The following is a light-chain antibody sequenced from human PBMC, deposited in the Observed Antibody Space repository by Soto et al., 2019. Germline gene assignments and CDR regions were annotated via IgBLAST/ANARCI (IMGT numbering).Light chain of an antibody. CDR1: NTDVGDYNY. J-gene: IGLJ2*01. Sequence: QSALTQPASVAGSPGQSITISCTGSNTDVGDYNYVSWYRQLPGKAPQLLIYSDYQRPSGVPDRFSGSKSGTSASLAISGLQSEDEGDYYCAAWDDSLSGVLFGGGTKLTVL. CDR3: AAWDDSLSGVL. V-gene: IGLV1-47*02. CDR2: SDY.